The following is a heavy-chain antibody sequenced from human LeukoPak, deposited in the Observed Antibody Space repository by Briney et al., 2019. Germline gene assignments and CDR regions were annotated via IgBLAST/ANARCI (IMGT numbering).Heavy chain of an antibody. V-gene: IGHV3-21*04. D-gene: IGHD1-26*01. CDR1: GFTFSSYS. J-gene: IGHJ4*02. CDR2: ISSSSSYI. Sequence: GGSLRLSCAASGFTFSSYSMNWVRQAPGKGLEWVSSISSSSSYIYYADSVKGRFTISRDNSKNTLYLQMNSLRAEDTAVYYCAKDPRGVGAARQFDYWGQGTLVTVSS. CDR3: AKDPRGVGAARQFDY.